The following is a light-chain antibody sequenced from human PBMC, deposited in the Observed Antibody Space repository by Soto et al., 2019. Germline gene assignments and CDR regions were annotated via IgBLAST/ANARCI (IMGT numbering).Light chain of an antibody. J-gene: IGKJ1*01. CDR1: QSVGSN. Sequence: ETVLTQSPATLSVSPGERATLSCRPSQSVGSNLAWYQQKPGQAPRLLIYGASSRATGIPDRVSGSGSGTDFTLTISRLEPEDFAVYYCQQYGSSPWTFGQGTKVDIK. CDR3: QQYGSSPWT. CDR2: GAS. V-gene: IGKV3-20*01.